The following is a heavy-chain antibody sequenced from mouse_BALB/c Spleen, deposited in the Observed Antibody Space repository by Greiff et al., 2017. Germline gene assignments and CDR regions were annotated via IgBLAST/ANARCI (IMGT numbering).Heavy chain of an antibody. V-gene: IGHV1S137*01. Sequence: QVQLQQSGAELVRPGVSVKLSCKGSGYTFTDYAMHWVKQSHAKSLEWIGVISTYYGDASYNQKFKGKATMTVDKSSSTACMKLARLTSEDSAIYYCAMIYYGNYDAMDYWGQGTSVTVSS. CDR2: ISTYYGDA. CDR3: AMIYYGNYDAMDY. CDR1: GYTFTDYA. D-gene: IGHD2-1*01. J-gene: IGHJ4*01.